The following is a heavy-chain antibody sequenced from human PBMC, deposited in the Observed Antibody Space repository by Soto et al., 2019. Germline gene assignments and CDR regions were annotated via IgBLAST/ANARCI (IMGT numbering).Heavy chain of an antibody. V-gene: IGHV4-59*01. CDR2: IYYSGST. CDR3: ASRGGGSPWYFDL. J-gene: IGHJ2*01. Sequence: QVQLQESGPGLVKPSETLSLTCTVSGGSISSDYWSWIRQPPGKGLEWIGYIYYSGSTNYNPSLQSRVXXSXDXXKNQFSLKLSSVTAADTAVYYCASRGGGSPWYFDLWGRGTLVTVSS. D-gene: IGHD3-3*01. CDR1: GGSISSDY.